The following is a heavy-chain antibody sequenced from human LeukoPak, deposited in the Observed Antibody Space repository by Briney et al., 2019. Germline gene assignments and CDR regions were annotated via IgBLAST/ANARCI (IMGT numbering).Heavy chain of an antibody. V-gene: IGHV1-69*13. D-gene: IGHD4-17*01. Sequence: PRASVKVSCKASGGTFSSYAISWVRQAPGQGLEWMGGIIPIFGTANYAQKFQGRVTITADESTSTAYMELSSLRSEDTAVYYCARAPDYGDPPYWFDPWGQGTLVTVSS. CDR2: IIPIFGTA. J-gene: IGHJ5*02. CDR1: GGTFSSYA. CDR3: ARAPDYGDPPYWFDP.